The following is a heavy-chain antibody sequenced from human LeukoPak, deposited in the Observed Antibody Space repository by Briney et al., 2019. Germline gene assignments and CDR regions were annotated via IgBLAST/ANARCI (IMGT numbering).Heavy chain of an antibody. CDR2: IYSGGST. D-gene: IGHD3-10*02. Sequence: GGSLRLSCAASGFTVSSNYMSWVRQAPGKGLEWVSVIYSGGSTYYADSVKGRFTISRDNSKNSLYLQMNSLRAEDTAVYYCAEIGITMIGGVWGKGTMVTISS. J-gene: IGHJ6*04. CDR3: AEIGITMIGGV. V-gene: IGHV3-66*01. CDR1: GFTVSSNY.